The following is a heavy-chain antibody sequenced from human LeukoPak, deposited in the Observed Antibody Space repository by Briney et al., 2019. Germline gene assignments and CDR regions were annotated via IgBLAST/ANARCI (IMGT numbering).Heavy chain of an antibody. CDR2: INRDGSEK. D-gene: IGHD1-20*01. Sequence: RGSLKLSWSASRLKLTQYWIECARQAPGRGLEWVAHINRDGSEKNYVDPVKGRFTISRDNANNSVYLQMNSLRAEDEAIYYLATVVYLEGWGQGTLVTVSS. V-gene: IGHV3-7*05. CDR3: ATVVYLEG. CDR1: RLKLTQYW. J-gene: IGHJ4*02.